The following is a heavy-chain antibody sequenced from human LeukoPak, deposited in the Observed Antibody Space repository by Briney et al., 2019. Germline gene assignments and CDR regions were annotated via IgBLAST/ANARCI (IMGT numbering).Heavy chain of an antibody. Sequence: PSETLSLTCAVYGGSFSGYYWSWIRQPPGKGLEWIGEINHSGSTNYNPSLKSRVTISVDTSKNQFSLKLSSVTAADTAVYYCARIFCDSSGPNAFDIWGQGTMVTVSS. CDR2: INHSGST. V-gene: IGHV4-34*01. D-gene: IGHD3-22*01. CDR3: ARIFCDSSGPNAFDI. J-gene: IGHJ3*02. CDR1: GGSFSGYY.